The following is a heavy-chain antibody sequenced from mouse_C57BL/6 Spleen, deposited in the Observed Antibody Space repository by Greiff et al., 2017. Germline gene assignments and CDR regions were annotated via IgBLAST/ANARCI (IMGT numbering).Heavy chain of an antibody. V-gene: IGHV1-61*01. CDR1: GYTFTSYW. CDR2: IFPSDSET. J-gene: IGHJ2*01. D-gene: IGHD4-1*01. Sequence: QVQLQQPGAELVRPGSSVKLSCKASGYTFTSYWLDWVKQRPGQGLEWIGNIFPSDSETHYNQKFKDKATLTVDTSASTDYMQLSSLMSEDSAVYDCARSGELAPDYWGQGTTLTVSS. CDR3: ARSGELAPDY.